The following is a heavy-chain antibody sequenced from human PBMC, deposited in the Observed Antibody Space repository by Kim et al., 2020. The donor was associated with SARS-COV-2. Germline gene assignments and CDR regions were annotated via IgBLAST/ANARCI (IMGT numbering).Heavy chain of an antibody. J-gene: IGHJ4*02. V-gene: IGHV3-23*01. Sequence: GGSLRLSCAASGFTFSSYAMSWVRQAPGKGLEWVSAISGSGGSTYYADSVKGRFTISRDNSKNTLYLQMNSLRAEDTAVYYCAKAPQDIVVVQSLDYWGQGTLVTVSS. CDR2: ISGSGGST. D-gene: IGHD2-2*01. CDR3: AKAPQDIVVVQSLDY. CDR1: GFTFSSYA.